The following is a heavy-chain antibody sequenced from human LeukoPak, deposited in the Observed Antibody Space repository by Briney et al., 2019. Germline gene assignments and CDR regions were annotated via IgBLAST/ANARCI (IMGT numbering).Heavy chain of an antibody. CDR3: ARGTGKWDAFDI. CDR2: IYYSGST. V-gene: IGHV4-59*01. CDR1: GGSISSYY. Sequence: PSETLSLTCTVSGGSISSYYWTWIRQPPGKGLEWVGYIYYSGSTNYNPSLKSRVTISADTSKNQFSLKLSSVTAADTAVYYCARGTGKWDAFDIWGQGTMVTVSS. D-gene: IGHD3/OR15-3a*01. J-gene: IGHJ3*02.